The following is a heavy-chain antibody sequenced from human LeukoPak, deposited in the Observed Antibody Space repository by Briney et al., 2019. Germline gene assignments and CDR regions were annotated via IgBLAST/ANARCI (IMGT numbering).Heavy chain of an antibody. Sequence: SETLSLTCTVSGGSMSSSTYYWGWIRQPPGKGLEWIGSLYYSGSTYDNPSLKSRVTISVDTSKNQFSLKLSSVTAADTAVYYCASLPVVVAATDYYMDVWGKGTTVTVSS. J-gene: IGHJ6*03. CDR3: ASLPVVVAATDYYMDV. CDR1: GGSMSSSTYY. D-gene: IGHD2-15*01. CDR2: LYYSGST. V-gene: IGHV4-39*01.